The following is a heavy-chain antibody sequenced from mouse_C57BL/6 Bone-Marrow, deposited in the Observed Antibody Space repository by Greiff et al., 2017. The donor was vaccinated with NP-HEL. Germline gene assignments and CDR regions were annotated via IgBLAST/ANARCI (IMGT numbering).Heavy chain of an antibody. V-gene: IGHV1-69*01. D-gene: IGHD1-1*01. J-gene: IGHJ2*01. Sequence: QVQLQQPGAELVMPGASVKLSCKASGYTFTSYWMHWVKQRPGQGLEWIGEIDPSDSYTNYNQKFKGKSTLTVDKSSSTAYMQLSSLTSEDSAVYYCAREILGYDYCGQGTTLTGSS. CDR3: AREILGYDY. CDR1: GYTFTSYW. CDR2: IDPSDSYT.